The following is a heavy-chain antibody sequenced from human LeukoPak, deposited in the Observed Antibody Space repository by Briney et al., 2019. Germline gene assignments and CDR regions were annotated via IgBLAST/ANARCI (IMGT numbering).Heavy chain of an antibody. CDR1: GGSISSGGYY. D-gene: IGHD6-6*01. Sequence: SQTLSLTCTVSGGSISSGGYYWRWIRQPPGKGLEWIGYIYHSGSTYYNPSLKSRVTISVDRSKNQFSLKLSSVTAADTAVYYCARHRGSSSNFDYWGQGTLVTVSS. CDR2: IYHSGST. CDR3: ARHRGSSSNFDY. J-gene: IGHJ4*02. V-gene: IGHV4-30-2*01.